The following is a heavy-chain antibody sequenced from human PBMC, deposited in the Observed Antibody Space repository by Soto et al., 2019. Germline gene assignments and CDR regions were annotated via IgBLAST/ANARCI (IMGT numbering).Heavy chain of an antibody. CDR3: AHRRGRYNWDDAHFDY. D-gene: IGHD1-20*01. J-gene: IGHJ4*02. Sequence: QITLKESGPTLVKPTQTLTLTCSFSGFSLSTTGVGVGWIRQPPGKALEWLGFAYWDDDNRYSPSLKSRLTSTKDTSGNQVVLTMTHMDPVDTATYFCAHRRGRYNWDDAHFDYWGQGTLVTVSS. CDR2: AYWDDDN. CDR1: GFSLSTTGVG. V-gene: IGHV2-5*02.